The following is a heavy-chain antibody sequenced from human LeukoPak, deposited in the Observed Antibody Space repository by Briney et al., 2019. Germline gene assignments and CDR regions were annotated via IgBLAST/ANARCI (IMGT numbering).Heavy chain of an antibody. Sequence: ASVKVSCKASGYTFTSYAMHWVRQAPGQRLEWMGWINAGNGNTKYSQKFQGRVTITRDTSASTAYMELSSLRSEDTAVYYCARDALLWFGELLFFFDPYFDYWGQGTLVTVSS. J-gene: IGHJ4*02. D-gene: IGHD3-10*01. V-gene: IGHV1-3*01. CDR3: ARDALLWFGELLFFFDPYFDY. CDR1: GYTFTSYA. CDR2: INAGNGNT.